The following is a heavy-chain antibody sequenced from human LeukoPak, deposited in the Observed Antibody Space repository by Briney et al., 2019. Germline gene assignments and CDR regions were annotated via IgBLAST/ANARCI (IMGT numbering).Heavy chain of an antibody. CDR1: GFTFSSYC. V-gene: IGHV3-30*18. Sequence: GGSLRLSCAASGFTFSSYCLHWVRQAPGKGLEWVPEISYDGSNKYYADSVKGRFTISRDNSKNTLYLQMNSLRAEDTAVYYCAKGLVYLGYCSSTSCYAYAIDIWGQGTMVTVSS. CDR3: AKGLVYLGYCSSTSCYAYAIDI. J-gene: IGHJ3*02. CDR2: ISYDGSNK. D-gene: IGHD2-2*01.